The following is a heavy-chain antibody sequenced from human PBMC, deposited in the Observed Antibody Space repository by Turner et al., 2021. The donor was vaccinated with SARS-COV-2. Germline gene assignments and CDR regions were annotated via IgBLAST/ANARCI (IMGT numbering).Heavy chain of an antibody. CDR3: ARHQGSTSGYDHGMNV. CDR2: FDKIGSI. V-gene: IGHV4-59*08. CDR1: GGSISSKS. J-gene: IGHJ6*02. D-gene: IGHD1-1*01. Sequence: QVQLQESGPGLGRPSETLSLTCTVPGGSISSKSWSWIRQSPGRGLVWIGYFDKIGSIDYNPTHRSRVTISFDTSKNQLSLNLISKTAADTAVYYCARHQGSTSGYDHGMNVWGQGTAVIVSS.